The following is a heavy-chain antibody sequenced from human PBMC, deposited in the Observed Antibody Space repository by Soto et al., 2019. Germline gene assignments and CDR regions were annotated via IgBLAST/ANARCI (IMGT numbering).Heavy chain of an antibody. Sequence: VASVKVSCKASGGTFSSYAISWVRQAPGQGLEWMRGIIPIFGTANYAQKFQGRVTITADESTSTAYMELSSLRSEDTAVYYCARPWGTDAFDIWGQGTMVTVSS. D-gene: IGHD7-27*01. V-gene: IGHV1-69*13. J-gene: IGHJ3*02. CDR3: ARPWGTDAFDI. CDR2: IIPIFGTA. CDR1: GGTFSSYA.